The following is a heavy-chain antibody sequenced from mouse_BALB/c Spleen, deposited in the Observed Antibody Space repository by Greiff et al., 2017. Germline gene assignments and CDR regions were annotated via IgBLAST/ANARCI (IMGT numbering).Heavy chain of an antibody. D-gene: IGHD1-1*01. CDR3: ARDTGTTVVDYAMDY. J-gene: IGHJ4*01. CDR1: GFTFTDYY. Sequence: DVQLVESGGGLVQPGGSLRLSCATSGFTFTDYYMSWVRQPPGKALEWLGFIRNKANGYTTEYSASVKGRFTISRDNSQSILYLQMNTLRAEDSATYYCARDTGTTVVDYAMDYWGQGTSVTVSS. CDR2: IRNKANGYTT. V-gene: IGHV7-3*02.